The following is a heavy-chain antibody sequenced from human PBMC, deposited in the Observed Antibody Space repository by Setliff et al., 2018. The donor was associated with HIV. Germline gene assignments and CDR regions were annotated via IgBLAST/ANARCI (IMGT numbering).Heavy chain of an antibody. CDR2: IYFNGNT. Sequence: TSETLSLTCTVSGGFITNDGYYWTWIRHRPGKGLEWIGYIYFNGNTHYNPSLEGRVTMSVDTSKKQFSLMLTSVTAADTAVYYCVRELMWRGALHYFYYMDVWGEGTTVTSP. D-gene: IGHD1-26*01. CDR1: GGFITNDGYY. V-gene: IGHV4-31*03. J-gene: IGHJ6*03. CDR3: VRELMWRGALHYFYYMDV.